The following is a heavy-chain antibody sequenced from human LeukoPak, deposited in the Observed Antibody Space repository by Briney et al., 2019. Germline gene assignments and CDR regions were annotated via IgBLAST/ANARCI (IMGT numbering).Heavy chain of an antibody. D-gene: IGHD5-18*01. CDR1: GFTFSSYA. J-gene: IGHJ6*02. Sequence: PGGSLRLSCAASGFTFSSYAMSWVRQAPGAGLEWVSGISSGGGGTYYADSVKGRFTFSRDNSKNTLYLQMNSLRAEDTAVYYCAKSLGYNRDGLDVWGQGTTVTVSS. CDR3: AKSLGYNRDGLDV. V-gene: IGHV3-23*01. CDR2: ISSGGGGT.